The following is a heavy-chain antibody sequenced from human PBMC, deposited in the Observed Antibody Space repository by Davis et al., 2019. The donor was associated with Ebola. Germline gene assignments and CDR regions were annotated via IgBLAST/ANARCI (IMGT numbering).Heavy chain of an antibody. J-gene: IGHJ4*02. Sequence: SETLSLTCTVSGGSISSGDYYWSWIRQPPGKGLEWIGYVYDSGSTNYNPSLKSRVSISVDTSKNQLPLNLSSVTAADTAVYYCARVPPDYWGQGILVTVSS. CDR3: ARVPPDY. CDR1: GGSISSGDYY. CDR2: VYDSGST. V-gene: IGHV4-61*08.